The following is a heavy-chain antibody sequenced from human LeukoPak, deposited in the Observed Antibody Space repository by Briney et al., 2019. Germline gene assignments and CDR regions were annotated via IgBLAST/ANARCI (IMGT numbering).Heavy chain of an antibody. CDR2: ISYDGSNK. CDR3: VYSNNPTPLFDY. CDR1: GFTFSSYA. Sequence: GGSLRLSCAASGFTFSSYAMSWVCRAPGKGLEWVAVISYDGSNKYYADSVKGRFTISRDNSKNTLYLQMNSLRAEDTAVYYCVYSNNPTPLFDYWGQGTLVTVSS. J-gene: IGHJ4*02. D-gene: IGHD4-11*01. V-gene: IGHV3-30-3*01.